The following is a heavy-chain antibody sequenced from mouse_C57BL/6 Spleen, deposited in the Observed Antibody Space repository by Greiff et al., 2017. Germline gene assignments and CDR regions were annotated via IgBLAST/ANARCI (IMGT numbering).Heavy chain of an antibody. J-gene: IGHJ4*01. Sequence: VQLQQPGAELVKPGASVKLSCKASGYTFTSYWMHWVKQRPGQGLEWIGMIHPNSGSTNYNEKFKSKDTLTVDKSSSTAYMQLSSLTSEDSAVFYCARGYYGSSRAMDYWGQGTSVTVSS. V-gene: IGHV1-64*01. D-gene: IGHD1-1*01. CDR1: GYTFTSYW. CDR2: IHPNSGST. CDR3: ARGYYGSSRAMDY.